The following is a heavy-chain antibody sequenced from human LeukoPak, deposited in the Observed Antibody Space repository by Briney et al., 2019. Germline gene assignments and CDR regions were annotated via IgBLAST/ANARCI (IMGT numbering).Heavy chain of an antibody. CDR2: INPSGGST. J-gene: IGHJ4*02. Sequence: ASVTVSCKASGYTSTSYYMHWVRQAPGQGLEWMGIINPSGGSTSYAQKFQGRVTMTRDTSTSTVYMELSSLRSEDTAVYYCARGELDPHFDYWGQGTLVTVSS. D-gene: IGHD1-26*01. V-gene: IGHV1-46*01. CDR1: GYTSTSYY. CDR3: ARGELDPHFDY.